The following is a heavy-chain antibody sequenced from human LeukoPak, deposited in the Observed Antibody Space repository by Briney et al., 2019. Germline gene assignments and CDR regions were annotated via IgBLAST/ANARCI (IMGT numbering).Heavy chain of an antibody. J-gene: IGHJ4*02. Sequence: PGGSLRLSCAASGFTFSSYWMSWVRQAPGKGLEWVANIKQDGSEKYYADSVKGRFTISRDNAKNSLYLQMNSLRAEDTAVYYCVLARYSISWYYFDSWGQGTLVIVSS. CDR2: IKQDGSEK. CDR3: VLARYSISWYYFDS. D-gene: IGHD6-13*01. CDR1: GFTFSSYW. V-gene: IGHV3-7*01.